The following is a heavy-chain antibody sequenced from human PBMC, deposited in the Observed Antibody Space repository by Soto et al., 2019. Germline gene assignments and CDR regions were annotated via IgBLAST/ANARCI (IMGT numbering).Heavy chain of an antibody. J-gene: IGHJ5*02. CDR3: ARGVVVAATPLGWFDP. D-gene: IGHD2-15*01. CDR2: IIPIFGTA. V-gene: IGHV1-69*12. Sequence: QVQLVQSGAEVKKPGSSVKVSCKASGGTFSSYAISWVRQAPRQGLEWMGGIIPIFGTANYAQKFQGRVTITADESTTTAYMELSSLRSEDTAVYYCARGVVVAATPLGWFDPWGQGTLVTVSS. CDR1: GGTFSSYA.